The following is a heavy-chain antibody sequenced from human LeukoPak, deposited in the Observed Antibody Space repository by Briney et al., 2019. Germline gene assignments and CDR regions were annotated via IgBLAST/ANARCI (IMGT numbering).Heavy chain of an antibody. CDR3: ARAGRPGSRVPYYYYYYMDV. D-gene: IGHD1-1*01. CDR1: GYTFTGYY. J-gene: IGHJ6*03. CDR2: MSSDNGNT. V-gene: IGHV1-18*04. Sequence: ASVKVSLKASGYTFTGYYMHWMRQAPGQGLEWMGWMSSDNGNTNYAQKLQGRVTMTTDPSTSTAFMELRNLRSDDTAVYYCARAGRPGSRVPYYYYYYMDVWGRGTTVTVSS.